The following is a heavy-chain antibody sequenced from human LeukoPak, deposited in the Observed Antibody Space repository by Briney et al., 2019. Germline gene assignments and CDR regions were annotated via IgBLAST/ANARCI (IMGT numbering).Heavy chain of an antibody. D-gene: IGHD3-3*01. CDR2: IYYSGST. CDR1: GGSISSSSYY. Sequence: SETLSLTCTVSGGSISSSSYYWGWIRQPPGKGLEWIGSIYYSGSTNYNPSLKSRVTISVDTSKNQFSLKLSSVTAADTAVYYCARQYYDFWSGYHSPFDYWGQGTLVTVSS. CDR3: ARQYYDFWSGYHSPFDY. J-gene: IGHJ4*02. V-gene: IGHV4-39*01.